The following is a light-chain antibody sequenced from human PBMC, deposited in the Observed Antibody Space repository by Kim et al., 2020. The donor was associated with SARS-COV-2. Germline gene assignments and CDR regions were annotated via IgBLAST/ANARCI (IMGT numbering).Light chain of an antibody. CDR1: NIGSKS. V-gene: IGLV3-21*04. CDR2: YDS. CDR3: QVWDSSGNHRV. Sequence: APGKTARITCGGNNIGSKSVHWYQQKPGKAPVLVIYYDSDRPSGIPERFSGANSENTATLTISRVEAEDEAEYYCQVWDSSGNHRVFGGGTKLTVL. J-gene: IGLJ3*02.